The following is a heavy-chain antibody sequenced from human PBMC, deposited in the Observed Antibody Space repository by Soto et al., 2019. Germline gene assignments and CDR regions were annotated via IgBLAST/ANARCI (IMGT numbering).Heavy chain of an antibody. D-gene: IGHD6-6*01. V-gene: IGHV1-69*06. J-gene: IGHJ3*02. CDR1: GGTFSSYT. Sequence: ASEKLYWKGSGGTFSSYTISWVRQAPGQGLEWLGGIIPMFGTLYYAQKFQGRLTIAADSSTSTAYMELSTLRSDDTAVYYCARTVASSDDAFDIWG. CDR3: ARTVASSDDAFDI. CDR2: IIPMFGTL.